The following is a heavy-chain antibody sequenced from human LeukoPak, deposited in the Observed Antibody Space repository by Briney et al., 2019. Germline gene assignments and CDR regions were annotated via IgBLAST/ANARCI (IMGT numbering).Heavy chain of an antibody. V-gene: IGHV3-64*01. CDR3: ARPYSSTWYFAFDI. CDR1: GFTLSPYT. CDR2: ISSNGGTS. J-gene: IGHJ3*02. Sequence: PGGSLRLSCAASGFTLSPYTMHWVRQAPGKGLEYVSAISSNGGTSFYANSVKGRFTISRDNSKNTLYLQMGSLRAEDMAVYYCARPYSSTWYFAFDIWGRGTMVTASS. D-gene: IGHD6-13*01.